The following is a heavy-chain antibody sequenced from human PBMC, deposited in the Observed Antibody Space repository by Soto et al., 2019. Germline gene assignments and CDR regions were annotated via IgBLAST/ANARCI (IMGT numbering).Heavy chain of an antibody. D-gene: IGHD3-10*01. CDR1: GFTVSNNY. J-gene: IGHJ4*02. V-gene: IGHV3-53*01. CDR2: IYSGGYT. CDR3: ATAPGGGGY. Sequence: EVQLVESGGGLIQPGGSLRLSCAVSGFTVSNNYMSWVRQAPGKGLEGVSVIYSGGYTAYGDSVKGRFTISRDNSKNTLLLQIKTLGAEAPAVYYGATAPGGGGYWGQGTLVTVSS.